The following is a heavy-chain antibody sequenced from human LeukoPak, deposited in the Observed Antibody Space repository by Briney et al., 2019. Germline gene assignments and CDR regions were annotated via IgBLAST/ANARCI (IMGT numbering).Heavy chain of an antibody. Sequence: SQTLSLTCAISGDSVCSNSAAWNWIRQSPSRGLEWLGRTYYRSEWYNDYAVSVKSRIVINPDTSKNQFSLQLSSVTPEDTAVYYCTRDGIRVLDYWGQGILVTVSS. CDR2: TYYRSEWYN. CDR3: TRDGIRVLDY. V-gene: IGHV6-1*01. CDR1: GDSVCSNSAA. J-gene: IGHJ4*02. D-gene: IGHD1-1*01.